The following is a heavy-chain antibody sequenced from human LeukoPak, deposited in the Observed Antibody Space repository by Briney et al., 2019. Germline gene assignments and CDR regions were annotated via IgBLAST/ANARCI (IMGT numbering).Heavy chain of an antibody. CDR2: FDPEDGET. J-gene: IGHJ6*02. CDR3: ATDLDTYYYDSSGFRGV. Sequence: ASVKVSCKVSGYTLTELSMHWVRQAPGKGLEWMGGFDPEDGETIYAQKFQGRVTMTEDPSTDTAYMELSSLRSEDTAVYYCATDLDTYYYDSSGFRGVWGQGTTVTVSS. CDR1: GYTLTELS. V-gene: IGHV1-24*01. D-gene: IGHD3-22*01.